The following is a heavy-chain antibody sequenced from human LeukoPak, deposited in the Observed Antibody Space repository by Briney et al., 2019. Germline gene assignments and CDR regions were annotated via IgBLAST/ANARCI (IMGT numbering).Heavy chain of an antibody. V-gene: IGHV5-51*01. CDR1: GYSFTSYW. CDR3: ARRIAAADKDWFDP. CDR2: IYPGDSDT. J-gene: IGHJ5*02. Sequence: GESLQISCKASGYSFTSYWIGWVRQMPGKGLEWMGIIYPGDSDTRYSPSFQGQVTISADKSTSTAYLQWSSLKASDTAMYYCARRIAAADKDWFDPWGQGTLVTVSS. D-gene: IGHD6-13*01.